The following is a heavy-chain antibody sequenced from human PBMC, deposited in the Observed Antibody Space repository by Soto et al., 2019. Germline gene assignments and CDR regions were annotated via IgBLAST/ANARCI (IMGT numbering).Heavy chain of an antibody. D-gene: IGHD3-3*01. CDR3: ARDNPSRSGYPPHYYDGMDV. CDR1: GFTFSRYW. CDR2: INSDGSST. V-gene: IGHV3-74*01. Sequence: EVQLVESGGGLVQPGGSLRLSCAASGFTFSRYWMHWGRQAPGKGLVWVSRINSDGSSTSYADSVKGRFTISRDNAKNTLYLHMHSLRAEDTAVYYCARDNPSRSGYPPHYYDGMDVWGQGTTVTVSS. J-gene: IGHJ6*02.